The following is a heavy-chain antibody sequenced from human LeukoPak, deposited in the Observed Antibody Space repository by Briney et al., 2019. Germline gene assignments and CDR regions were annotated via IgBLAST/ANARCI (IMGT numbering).Heavy chain of an antibody. J-gene: IGHJ4*02. CDR3: ANLHGDYRDY. CDR2: ISWNSGNI. CDR1: GFTFKDYA. V-gene: IGHV3-9*01. D-gene: IGHD4-17*01. Sequence: PGRSLRLSCAASGFTFKDYAMHWVRQAPGKGLEWVSGISWNSGNIGYADSVKGRFTISRDNAKNSLYLQMNSLRPEDTALYYCANLHGDYRDYWGQGTLVTVSS.